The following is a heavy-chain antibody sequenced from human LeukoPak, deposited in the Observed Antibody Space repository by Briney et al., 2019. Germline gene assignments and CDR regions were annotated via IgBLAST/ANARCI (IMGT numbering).Heavy chain of an antibody. Sequence: PGGSLRLSCAASGFTFSSYEMNRVRQAPGKGLEWVSYISSSGSTIYYADSVKGRFTISRDNAKNSLYLQMNSLRAEDTAVYYCARDSCSSTSCYKGPDYWGQGTLVTVSS. CDR2: ISSSGSTI. CDR1: GFTFSSYE. CDR3: ARDSCSSTSCYKGPDY. D-gene: IGHD2-2*02. V-gene: IGHV3-48*03. J-gene: IGHJ4*02.